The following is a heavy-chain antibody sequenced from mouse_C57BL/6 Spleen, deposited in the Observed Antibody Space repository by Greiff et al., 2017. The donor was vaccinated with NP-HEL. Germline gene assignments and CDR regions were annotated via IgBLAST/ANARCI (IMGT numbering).Heavy chain of an antibody. Sequence: DVMLVESGGGLVKPGGSLKLSCAASGFTFSDYGMHWVRQAPEKGLEWVAYISSGSSTIYYADTVKGRFTISRDNAKNTLFLQMTSLRSEDTAMYYCARSIYDGYSHYFDYWGQGTTLTVSS. CDR2: ISSGSSTI. CDR3: ARSIYDGYSHYFDY. J-gene: IGHJ2*01. CDR1: GFTFSDYG. D-gene: IGHD2-3*01. V-gene: IGHV5-17*01.